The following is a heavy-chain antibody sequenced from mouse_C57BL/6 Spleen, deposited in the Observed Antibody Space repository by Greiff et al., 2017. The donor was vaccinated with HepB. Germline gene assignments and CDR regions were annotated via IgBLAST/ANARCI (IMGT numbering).Heavy chain of an antibody. J-gene: IGHJ2*01. Sequence: EVQRVESGGGLVKPGGSLKLSCAASGFTFSDYGMHLVRQAPEKGLEWVAYISSGSSTIYYADTVKGRFTISRDNAKNPLFLQMTSLRSEDTAMYYCGRGTTVVDIDYWGQGTTLTVSS. D-gene: IGHD1-1*01. V-gene: IGHV5-17*01. CDR3: GRGTTVVDIDY. CDR2: ISSGSSTI. CDR1: GFTFSDYG.